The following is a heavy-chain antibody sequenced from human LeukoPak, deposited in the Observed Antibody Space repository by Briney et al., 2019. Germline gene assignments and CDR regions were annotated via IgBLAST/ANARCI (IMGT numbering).Heavy chain of an antibody. CDR3: ARTTLYYDFWSGPEKPNWFDP. D-gene: IGHD3-3*01. CDR1: GGSISGTYY. J-gene: IGHJ5*02. CDR2: IYYSGST. V-gene: IGHV4-39*01. Sequence: PSETLSLTCTVSGGSISGTYYWGWIRQPPGKGLEWIGSIYYSGSTYYNPSLKSRVTISVDTCKNQFSLKLSSVTAADTAVYYCARTTLYYDFWSGPEKPNWFDPWGQGTLVTVSS.